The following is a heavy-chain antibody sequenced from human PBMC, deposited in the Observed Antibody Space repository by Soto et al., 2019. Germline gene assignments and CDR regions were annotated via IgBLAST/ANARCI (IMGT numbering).Heavy chain of an antibody. CDR2: INSDGSST. CDR1: GFTFSSYW. Sequence: SLRLSCAASGFTFSSYWMHWVRQAPGKGLVWVSRINSDGSSTSYADSVKGRFTISRDNAKNTLYLQMNSLRAEDTAVYYCARGPYDFWSGYYTNWFDPWGQGTLVTVSS. J-gene: IGHJ5*02. V-gene: IGHV3-74*01. D-gene: IGHD3-3*01. CDR3: ARGPYDFWSGYYTNWFDP.